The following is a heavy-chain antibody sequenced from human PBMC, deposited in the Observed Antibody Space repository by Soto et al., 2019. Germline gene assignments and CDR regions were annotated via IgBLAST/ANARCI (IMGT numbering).Heavy chain of an antibody. CDR3: AHRQLAVVAVSYYFGY. V-gene: IGHV2-5*01. Sequence: QITLKESGPTLVKPTQTLTLTCTFSGFSLSTSGVGVGWIRQPPGKALEWLALIFWNDDKRYSPSLKSRLAITKDTSKNQVVLTMTNMDPVDTATYYCAHRQLAVVAVSYYFGYWGQGALVTVSS. CDR1: GFSLSTSGVG. CDR2: IFWNDDK. J-gene: IGHJ4*02. D-gene: IGHD6-19*01.